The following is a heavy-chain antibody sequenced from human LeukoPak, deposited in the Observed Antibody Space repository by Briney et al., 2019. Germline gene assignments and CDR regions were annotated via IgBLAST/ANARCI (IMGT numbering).Heavy chain of an antibody. J-gene: IGHJ3*02. CDR2: IYPNSGGT. Sequence: ASVKVSCKASGYTFTGYYMHWVRQAPGQGLEWMGWIYPNSGGTNSAQKFQGRATMTRDTSISTSYMELSRLRSDDTAVYFCARSSSNAFDIWGQGTVVTVSS. CDR1: GYTFTGYY. V-gene: IGHV1-2*02. D-gene: IGHD6-6*01. CDR3: ARSSSNAFDI.